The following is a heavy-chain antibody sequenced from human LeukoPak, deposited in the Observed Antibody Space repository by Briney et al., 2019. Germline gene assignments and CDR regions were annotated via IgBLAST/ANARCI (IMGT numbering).Heavy chain of an antibody. J-gene: IGHJ4*02. CDR1: GGSISSYY. D-gene: IGHD6-19*01. V-gene: IGHV4-59*01. CDR3: ARGREWLFYFDY. CDR2: IYYSGST. Sequence: SETLSLTCTVSGGSISSYYWSWIRQPPGTGLEWIGYIYYSGSTNYNPSLKSRVTISVDTSKNQFSLKLSSVTAADTAVYYCARGREWLFYFDYWGQGTLVTVSS.